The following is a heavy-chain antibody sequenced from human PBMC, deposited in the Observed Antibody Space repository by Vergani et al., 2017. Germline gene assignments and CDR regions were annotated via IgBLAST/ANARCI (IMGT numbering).Heavy chain of an antibody. V-gene: IGHV1-8*01. CDR3: ARSHGSGSYYNPADWFDP. D-gene: IGHD3-10*01. CDR2: MNPNSGNT. Sequence: QVQLVQSGAEVKKPGASVKVSCKASGYTFTSYDINWVRQATGQGLEWMGWMNPNSGNTGYAQKFQGRVTITADESTSTAYMELSSLRSEGTAVYYCARSHGSGSYYNPADWFDPWGQGTLVTVSS. CDR1: GYTFTSYD. J-gene: IGHJ5*02.